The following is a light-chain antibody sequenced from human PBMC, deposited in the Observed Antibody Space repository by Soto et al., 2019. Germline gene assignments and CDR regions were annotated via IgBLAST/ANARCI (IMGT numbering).Light chain of an antibody. CDR1: SSNIGAGYD. CDR2: GNS. Sequence: QSVLTQPPSVSGAPGQRVTISCTGSSSNIGAGYDVHWYQQLPGTAPKLLIYGNSNRTSGVPDRFSGTKSGTSASLAITGLQADDEADYYCQAYDSSLRGGVFGGGTKLTV. CDR3: QAYDSSLRGGV. J-gene: IGLJ3*02. V-gene: IGLV1-40*01.